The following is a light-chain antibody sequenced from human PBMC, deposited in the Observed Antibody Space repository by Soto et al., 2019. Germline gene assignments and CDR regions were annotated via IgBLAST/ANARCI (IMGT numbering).Light chain of an antibody. J-gene: IGKJ2*01. CDR3: QRYATSPHT. CDR2: GAS. Sequence: EIVLTQSPGTLSLSPGESATLSCRASQSVSSSQVAWYQQKPGQAPRLLIYGASNRATGIPDRFSGVGSETDFTLTISILEPEDFAVYYCQRYATSPHTFGQGTKLEIK. V-gene: IGKV3-20*01. CDR1: QSVSSSQ.